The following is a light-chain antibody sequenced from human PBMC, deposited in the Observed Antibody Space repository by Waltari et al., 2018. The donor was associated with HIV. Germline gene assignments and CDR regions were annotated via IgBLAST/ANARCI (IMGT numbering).Light chain of an antibody. J-gene: IGKJ3*01. Sequence: EIVLTQSPPTLSLSPGDRATLSCRASESFINYLAWYQQKPGQAHRLLIYGAFNRATGIPARFSASGSGTDFTLTISSLEPEDFAVYYCQHRNNWAVFGPGTKVDI. V-gene: IGKV3-11*01. CDR3: QHRNNWAV. CDR2: GAF. CDR1: ESFINY.